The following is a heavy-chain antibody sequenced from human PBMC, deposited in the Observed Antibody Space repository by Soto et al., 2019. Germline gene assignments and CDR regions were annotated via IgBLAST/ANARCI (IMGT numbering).Heavy chain of an antibody. V-gene: IGHV3-33*01. J-gene: IGHJ4*02. Sequence: ESGGGVVQPGRSLRLSCEASGFTFNTYSMHWVRQPPGKGLEWLAAICYDGTQKYYADSVKGRFIISRDNSKKTLYLEMNSLRAEDTAVYYCARAGGTTVTGLWHFDSWGQGPLVTVSS. CDR1: GFTFNTYS. CDR3: ARAGGTTVTGLWHFDS. CDR2: ICYDGTQK. D-gene: IGHD4-17*01.